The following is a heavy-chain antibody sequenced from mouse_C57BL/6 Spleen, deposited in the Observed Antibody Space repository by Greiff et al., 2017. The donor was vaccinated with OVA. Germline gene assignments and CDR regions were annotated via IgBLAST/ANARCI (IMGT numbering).Heavy chain of an antibody. CDR2: ISSGGDYT. V-gene: IGHV5-9-1*02. J-gene: IGHJ4*01. D-gene: IGHD1-1*01. CDR1: GFTFSSYA. Sequence: EVHLVESGEGLVKPGGSLKLSCAASGFTFSSYAMSWVRQTPEKRLEWVAYISSGGDYTYYADTVKGRFTISRDNARNTLYLQMSSLKSEDTAMYYCTRDGSSSYYAMDYWGQGTSVTVSS. CDR3: TRDGSSSYYAMDY.